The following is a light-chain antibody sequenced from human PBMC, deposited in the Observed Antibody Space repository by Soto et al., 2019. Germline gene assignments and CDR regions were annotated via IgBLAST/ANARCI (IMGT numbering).Light chain of an antibody. CDR2: EVN. CDR3: SSYAGSNPVV. J-gene: IGLJ2*01. Sequence: QSALTQPPSASGSPGQSVTISCTGTSIDVGAYNYVSWYQQHPGKAPKLMIYEVNKRPSGVPDRFSGSKSGNTASLTVSGLQAEDEADYFCSSYAGSNPVVFGGGTQLTVL. V-gene: IGLV2-8*01. CDR1: SIDVGAYNY.